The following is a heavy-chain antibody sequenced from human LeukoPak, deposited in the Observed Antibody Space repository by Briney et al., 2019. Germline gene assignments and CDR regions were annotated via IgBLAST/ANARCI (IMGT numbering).Heavy chain of an antibody. CDR2: IYSGGST. D-gene: IGHD2-2*01. J-gene: IGHJ6*03. CDR3: ARDGRYQSYYYYYMDV. Sequence: PGGSLRLSCAASGFTVSSNYMSWVRQAPGKGLEWVSVIYSGGSTYYADSVKGRFTISRDNSKNTLYLQMNSLRAEDTAVYYCARDGRYQSYYYYYMDVWGKGTTVTISS. V-gene: IGHV3-66*01. CDR1: GFTVSSNY.